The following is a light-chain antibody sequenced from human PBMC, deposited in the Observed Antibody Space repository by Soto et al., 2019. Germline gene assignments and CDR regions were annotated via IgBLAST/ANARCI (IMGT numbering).Light chain of an antibody. CDR1: QSISTY. Sequence: DIQMTQSPSSLSASVGDRVTITCRASQSISTYLNWYQQKPGKAPKLLIYAASSLQSGVPSRFSGRGSGTDFTLTISSLQPEDFATYYCQQNYISPPAFGPGTKVDIK. V-gene: IGKV1-39*01. CDR2: AAS. CDR3: QQNYISPPA. J-gene: IGKJ3*01.